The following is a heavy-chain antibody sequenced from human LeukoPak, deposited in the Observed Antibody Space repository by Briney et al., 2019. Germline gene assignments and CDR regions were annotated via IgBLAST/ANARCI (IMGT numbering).Heavy chain of an antibody. D-gene: IGHD3-10*01. V-gene: IGHV3-23*01. J-gene: IGHJ5*02. CDR2: ISGSGGST. CDR1: GFTFSSYA. CDR3: AKHRYRGVIPNWFDP. Sequence: GGSLRLSCAASGFTFSSYAMSWVRQAPGKGLEWVSAISGSGGSTYCADSVKGRFTISRDNSKNTLYLQMNSLRAEDTAVYYCAKHRYRGVIPNWFDPWGQGTLVTVSS.